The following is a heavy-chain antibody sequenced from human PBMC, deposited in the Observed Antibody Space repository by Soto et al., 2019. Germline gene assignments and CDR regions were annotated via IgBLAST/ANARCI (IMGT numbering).Heavy chain of an antibody. D-gene: IGHD6-13*01. CDR2: ISSSSNNI. CDR3: ARDRTTATGAFDY. J-gene: IGHJ4*02. CDR1: GFSLSTYS. Sequence: EVQLVESGGGLVKPGGSLRLSCAASGFSLSTYSMNWVRQAPGKGLEWVSSISSSSNNIYYADSVKGRFTISRDNAKNSLFLHVNRLRDEDAAVYFCARDRTTATGAFDYWGQGTLVTVSS. V-gene: IGHV3-21*01.